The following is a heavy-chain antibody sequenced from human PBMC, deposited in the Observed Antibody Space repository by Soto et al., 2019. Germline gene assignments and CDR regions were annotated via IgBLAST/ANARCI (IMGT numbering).Heavy chain of an antibody. CDR2: INHSGST. CDR3: ARAFGSCYST. V-gene: IGHV4-34*01. J-gene: IGHJ4*02. D-gene: IGHD2-15*01. CDR1: GGSFSGYY. Sequence: QVQLQQWGAGLLKPSETLSLTCAVYGGSFSGYYWSWIRQPPGKGLGWIGEINHSGSTNYNPSLKSRVTISVDTSKNQFSLKLSSVTAADTAVYYCARAFGSCYSTWGQGTLVTVSS.